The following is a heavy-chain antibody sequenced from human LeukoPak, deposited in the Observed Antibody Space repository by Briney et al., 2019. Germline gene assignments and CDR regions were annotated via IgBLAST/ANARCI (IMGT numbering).Heavy chain of an antibody. CDR1: GYTFTSYD. J-gene: IGHJ6*02. V-gene: IGHV1-8*01. D-gene: IGHD3-10*01. CDR3: ARRITMVRGVIIVYYGMDV. CDR2: MNPNSGNT. Sequence: ASVKVSCKASGYTFTSYDINWVRQATGQGLEWMGWMNPNSGNTGYAQKFQGRVTMTRNTSISTAYMELSSLRSEDTAVYYCARRITMVRGVIIVYYGMDVWRQGTTVTVSS.